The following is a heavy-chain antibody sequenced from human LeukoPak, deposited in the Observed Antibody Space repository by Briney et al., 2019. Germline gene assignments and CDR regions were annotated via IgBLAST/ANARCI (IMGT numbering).Heavy chain of an antibody. CDR2: INTNTGNP. Sequence: ASVKVSCKASGYTFTSYAMNWVRQAPGQGLEWMGWINTNTGNPTYAQGFTGRFVFSLDTSVSTAYLRISSLKAEDTAVYYCARVPANYYDSSGYSEGLYYFDYWGQGTLVTVSS. J-gene: IGHJ4*02. CDR1: GYTFTSYA. CDR3: ARVPANYYDSSGYSEGLYYFDY. V-gene: IGHV7-4-1*02. D-gene: IGHD3-22*01.